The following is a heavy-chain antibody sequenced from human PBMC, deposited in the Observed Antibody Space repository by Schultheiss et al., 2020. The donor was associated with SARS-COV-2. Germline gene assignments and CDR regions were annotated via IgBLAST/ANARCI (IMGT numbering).Heavy chain of an antibody. CDR3: ARLPRSSSWYLGKGWFDP. CDR1: GGSISSSNW. D-gene: IGHD6-13*01. Sequence: SETLSLTCAVSGGSISSSNWWSWVRQPPGKGLEWIGYIYYSGSTYYNPSLKSRVTISVDTSKNQFSLKLSSVTAADTAVYYCARLPRSSSWYLGKGWFDPWGQGTLVTVSS. V-gene: IGHV4-4*02. CDR2: IYYSGST. J-gene: IGHJ5*02.